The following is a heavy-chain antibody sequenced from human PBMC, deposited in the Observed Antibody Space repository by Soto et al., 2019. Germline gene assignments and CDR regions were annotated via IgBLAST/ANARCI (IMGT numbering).Heavy chain of an antibody. J-gene: IGHJ4*02. D-gene: IGHD3-9*01. CDR3: AKDVSSNILTGCPDY. CDR2: ISYDGSNK. CDR1: GFTFSSYG. V-gene: IGHV3-30*18. Sequence: GGSLRLSCAASGFTFSSYGMHWVRQAPGKGLEWVAVISYDGSNKYYADSVKGRFTISRDNSKNTLYLQMNSLRAEDTAVYYCAKDVSSNILTGCPDYWGQGTLVTVSS.